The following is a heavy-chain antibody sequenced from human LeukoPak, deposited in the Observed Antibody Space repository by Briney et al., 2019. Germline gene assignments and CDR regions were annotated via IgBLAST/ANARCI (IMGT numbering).Heavy chain of an antibody. CDR3: ARDGDYGTGSYYRGCIDS. J-gene: IGHJ4*02. D-gene: IGHD3-10*01. CDR1: GYSFTAFY. CDR2: IHPRRGDT. Sequence: ASVKVSCKTSGYSFTAFYIHWVGQAPGQGLEWMGWIHPRRGDTNYAQKFQGRVTMTRDTSISTAYLDLSSLRSDDTAVYYYARDGDYGTGSYYRGCIDSWGQGTPVTVSP. V-gene: IGHV1-2*02.